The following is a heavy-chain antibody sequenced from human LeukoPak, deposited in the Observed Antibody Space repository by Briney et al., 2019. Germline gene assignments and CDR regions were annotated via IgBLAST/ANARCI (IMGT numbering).Heavy chain of an antibody. V-gene: IGHV3-30*18. Sequence: GGSLRLSCAASGFTFRSYAMSWVRQAPGKGLEWVAGISDGGTDTYYADSMKGRFTISRDNSKNTVHLQISSLRPEDTAVYYCAKGTGSTGDRGPEFDYWGQGTLVTVSS. CDR1: GFTFRSYA. J-gene: IGHJ4*02. CDR3: AKGTGSTGDRGPEFDY. D-gene: IGHD7-27*01. CDR2: ISDGGTDT.